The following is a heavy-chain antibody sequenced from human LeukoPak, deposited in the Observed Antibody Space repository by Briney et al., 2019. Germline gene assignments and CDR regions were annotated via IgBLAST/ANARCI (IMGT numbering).Heavy chain of an antibody. Sequence: GGSLRLSCAASGFTFSSYAMNWVRQAPGKGLEWVSAISGSGGSTYYADSVKGRFTISRDNSKNTLYLQMNSLRAEDTAVYYCATTRYYYDSSGYSNFGYWGQGTLVTVSS. J-gene: IGHJ4*02. CDR3: ATTRYYYDSSGYSNFGY. CDR1: GFTFSSYA. D-gene: IGHD3-22*01. V-gene: IGHV3-23*01. CDR2: ISGSGGST.